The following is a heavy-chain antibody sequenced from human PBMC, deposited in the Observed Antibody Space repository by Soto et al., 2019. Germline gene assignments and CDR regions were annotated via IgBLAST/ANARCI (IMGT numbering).Heavy chain of an antibody. CDR3: ARDLAAVPRAFDY. V-gene: IGHV4-59*01. J-gene: IGHJ4*02. D-gene: IGHD6-13*01. CDR2: VYYTGTT. Sequence: SETLSLTCTVSGGSISSYFYIWVRQPPGKGLEWIGPVYYTGTTDYNPSLKSRVTISVDTSKTQFSLNLRSVTAADTAVYYCARDLAAVPRAFDYWGRGTLVTVSS. CDR1: GGSISSYF.